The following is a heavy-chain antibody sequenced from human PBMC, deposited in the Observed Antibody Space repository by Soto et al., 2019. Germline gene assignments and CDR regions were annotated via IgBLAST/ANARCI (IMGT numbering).Heavy chain of an antibody. D-gene: IGHD3-10*01. Sequence: GGSLRLSCAASGFTFSSYGMHWVRQAPGKGLEWVAVISYDGSNKYYADSVKGRFTISRDNSKNTLYLQMNSLGAEDTAVYYCAKTGELLSLDYWGQGTLVTVSS. CDR3: AKTGELLSLDY. J-gene: IGHJ4*02. CDR2: ISYDGSNK. CDR1: GFTFSSYG. V-gene: IGHV3-30*18.